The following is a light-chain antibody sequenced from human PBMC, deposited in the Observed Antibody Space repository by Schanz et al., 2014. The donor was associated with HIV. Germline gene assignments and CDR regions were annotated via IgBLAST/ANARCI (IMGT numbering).Light chain of an antibody. J-gene: IGLJ3*02. CDR2: GNS. V-gene: IGLV1-40*01. CDR1: SSNIGAGYD. CDR3: GTWDNRLSAWV. Sequence: QSVLTQPPSVSGAPGQRVTISCTGSSSNIGAGYDVHWYQQLPGTAPKLLIYGNSNRPSGVPDRFSGSKSGTSASLAITGLQTGDEADYYCGTWDNRLSAWVFGGGTKLTVL.